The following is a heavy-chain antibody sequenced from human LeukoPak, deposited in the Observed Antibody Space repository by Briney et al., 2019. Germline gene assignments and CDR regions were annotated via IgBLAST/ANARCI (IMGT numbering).Heavy chain of an antibody. CDR3: AKDRTHITMVRGVMGYYGMDV. D-gene: IGHD3-10*01. CDR1: GFTFSSYG. J-gene: IGHJ6*04. V-gene: IGHV3-30*18. Sequence: GGSLRLSCAASGFTFSSYGMHWVRQAPGKGLEGVAVISYDGSNKYYADSVKGRFTISRDNSKNTMYLQMNSLRTEDTAVYYCAKDRTHITMVRGVMGYYGMDVWGKGTTVTASS. CDR2: ISYDGSNK.